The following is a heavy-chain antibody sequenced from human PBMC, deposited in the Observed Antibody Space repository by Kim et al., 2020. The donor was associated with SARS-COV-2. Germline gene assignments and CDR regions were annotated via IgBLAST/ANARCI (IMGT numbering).Heavy chain of an antibody. Sequence: SETLSLTCTVSGGSISSSSYYLGWIRQPPGQGLEWIVSIYYSGSTYYNPSLKSRVTISVDTSKNQFSLKLSSVTAADTAVYYCARTVSGYYYEWYFDLWGRGTLVTVSS. CDR1: GGSISSSSYY. V-gene: IGHV4-39*01. CDR3: ARTVSGYYYEWYFDL. D-gene: IGHD3-22*01. J-gene: IGHJ2*01. CDR2: IYYSGST.